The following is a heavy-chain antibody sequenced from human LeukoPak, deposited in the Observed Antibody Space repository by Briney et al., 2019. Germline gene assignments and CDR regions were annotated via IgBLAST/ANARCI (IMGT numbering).Heavy chain of an antibody. J-gene: IGHJ4*02. CDR3: TYRNNFEY. CDR1: GFSFSGHW. D-gene: IGHD3-16*01. V-gene: IGHV3-7*05. CDR2: IKADGSEK. Sequence: QPGGSLRLSCAASGFSFSGHWMNWVCQPPGKGLEWVANIKADGSEKYYVDSVKGRFTISRDDAKRTVDLQMDNLRAEDTAIYYCTYRNNFEYWGQGALVTVSS.